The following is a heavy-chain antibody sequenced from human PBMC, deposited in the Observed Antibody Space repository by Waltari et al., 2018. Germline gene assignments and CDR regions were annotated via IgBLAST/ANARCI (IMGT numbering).Heavy chain of an antibody. CDR3: ARERRGQSGWYYFDF. CDR2: IKQDGSEE. J-gene: IGHJ4*02. V-gene: IGHV3-7*01. D-gene: IGHD6-19*01. CDR1: VISFRSLS. Sequence: EVPLVESGGGLVQPGGSLRLSCAASVISFRSLSITWVRQAPGKGLEWVGNIKQDGSEEYYVDSVKGRFTISKDNAKNSLYLQMNSLRAEDTAVYFCARERRGQSGWYYFDFWGQGSLVTVSS.